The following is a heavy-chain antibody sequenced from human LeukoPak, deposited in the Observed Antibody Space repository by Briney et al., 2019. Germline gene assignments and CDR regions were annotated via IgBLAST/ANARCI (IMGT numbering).Heavy chain of an antibody. CDR1: GYTFTSYY. CDR3: ARAYGSGSYYRPSAGGGY. J-gene: IGHJ4*02. V-gene: IGHV1-46*01. D-gene: IGHD3-10*01. Sequence: GASVKVSCKASGYTFTSYYMHWVRQAPGQGLEWMGIINPSGGSTSYAQKFQGRVTMTRDTSTSTVYMELSRLRSEDTAVYYCARAYGSGSYYRPSAGGGYWGQGTLVTVSS. CDR2: INPSGGST.